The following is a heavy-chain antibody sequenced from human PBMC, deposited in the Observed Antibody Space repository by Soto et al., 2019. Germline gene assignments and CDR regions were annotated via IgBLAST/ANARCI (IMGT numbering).Heavy chain of an antibody. D-gene: IGHD6-19*01. CDR3: ARALAVLGYYFDY. Sequence: QVQLQESGPGLVKPSETLSLTCTVSGGSSINYYWTWIRQPPGKGLEWIGYVYSSGHTSYNPSLKSRVTISIDTSKNQFSLKLSSVTAADTAVYYCARALAVLGYYFDYWGQGTLVTVSS. CDR1: GGSSINYY. J-gene: IGHJ4*02. CDR2: VYSSGHT. V-gene: IGHV4-59*01.